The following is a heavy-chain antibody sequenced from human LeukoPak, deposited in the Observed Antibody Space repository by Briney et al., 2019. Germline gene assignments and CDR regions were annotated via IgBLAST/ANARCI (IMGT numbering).Heavy chain of an antibody. CDR2: IYSGGST. Sequence: GGSLRLSCAASGFTVSSNYMSWVRQAPGKGLEWVSVIYSGGSTYYADSVKGRFTISRDNSKNTLYLQMNSLRAEDTAVYYCALEWELLWAFDIWGQGTMVTVSS. CDR3: ALEWELLWAFDI. D-gene: IGHD1-26*01. V-gene: IGHV3-66*01. CDR1: GFTVSSNY. J-gene: IGHJ3*02.